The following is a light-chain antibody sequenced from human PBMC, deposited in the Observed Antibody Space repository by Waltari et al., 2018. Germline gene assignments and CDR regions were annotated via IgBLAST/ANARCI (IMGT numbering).Light chain of an antibody. CDR2: QAP. V-gene: IGLV2-23*01. CDR1: RSDIGAYNF. J-gene: IGLJ2*01. CDR3: CSYVGGSRVL. Sequence: QSVLTQPASVSGSPGQSITISCTGTRSDIGAYNFVPCFQQPPGQAPRLLSSQAPKRPSGVSFRFSGSKSGNTASLAISDLQAEDEADYYCCSYVGGSRVLFGGGTKLTV.